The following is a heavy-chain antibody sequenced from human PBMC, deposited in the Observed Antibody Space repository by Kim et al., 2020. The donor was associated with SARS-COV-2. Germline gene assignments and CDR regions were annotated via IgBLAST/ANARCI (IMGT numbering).Heavy chain of an antibody. J-gene: IGHJ4*02. Sequence: KYYADSVKGRFTISRDNSKNTLYLQMNSLRAEDTAVYYCGTYDQVRSFDYWGQGTLVTVSS. D-gene: IGHD5-12*01. CDR3: GTYDQVRSFDY. CDR2: K. V-gene: IGHV3-33*01.